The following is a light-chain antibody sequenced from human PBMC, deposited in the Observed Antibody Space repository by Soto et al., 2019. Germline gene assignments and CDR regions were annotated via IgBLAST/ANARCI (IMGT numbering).Light chain of an antibody. J-gene: IGLJ2*01. CDR3: SSYAGSNNVL. V-gene: IGLV2-14*01. Sequence: QSVLTQPASVSGSPGQSITISCTGTSSDVGGYNYVSWYQQHPGKAPKLMIYEVSNRPSGVSNRFSGSKSGNTASLTISGSQAEDEADYYCSSYAGSNNVLFGGGTKVTVL. CDR2: EVS. CDR1: SSDVGGYNY.